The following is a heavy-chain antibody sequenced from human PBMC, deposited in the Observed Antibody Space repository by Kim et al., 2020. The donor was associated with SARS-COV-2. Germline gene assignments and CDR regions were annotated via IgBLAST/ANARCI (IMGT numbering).Heavy chain of an antibody. CDR3: ARPHYDDSSAYHYFDY. CDR1: GFTFNSYE. CDR2: ISSSGSTI. J-gene: IGHJ4*02. Sequence: GGSLRLSCAASGFTFNSYEMNWVRQSPGKGLEWVSCISSSGSTIYYANSVKGRFTISRNNAKNSPYLQMNSLRAEDTAVYYCARPHYDDSSAYHYFDYWGQGTLVTVSS. D-gene: IGHD3-22*01. V-gene: IGHV3-48*03.